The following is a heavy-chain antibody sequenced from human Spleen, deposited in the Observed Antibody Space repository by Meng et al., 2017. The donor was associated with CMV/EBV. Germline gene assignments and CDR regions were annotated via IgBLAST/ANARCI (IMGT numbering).Heavy chain of an antibody. CDR1: GYTFTSYY. J-gene: IGHJ6*02. V-gene: IGHV1-46*01. CDR2: INPSGGST. D-gene: IGHD1-26*01. CDR3: ARDGVSTGSDYGTYRYYGMDV. Sequence: ASVKVSCKASGYTFTSYYMHWVRQAPGQGLEWMGIINPSGGSTSYAQKFQGRVTMTRDTSTSTVYMELSSLTSEDTAVYYCARDGVSTGSDYGTYRYYGMDVWGQGTTVTVSS.